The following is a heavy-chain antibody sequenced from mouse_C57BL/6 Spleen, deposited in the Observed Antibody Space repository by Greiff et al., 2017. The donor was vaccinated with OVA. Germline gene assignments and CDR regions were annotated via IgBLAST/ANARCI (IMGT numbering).Heavy chain of an antibody. Sequence: QVQLQQPGAELVMPGASVKLSCKASGYTFPSYWMHWVKQRPGQGLEWIGEIDPSDSYTNYNQKFKGKSTLTVDKSSSTAYMQLSSLTSEDSAVYYCARSPFITTVVATRYFDYWGQGTTLTVSS. CDR3: ARSPFITTVVATRYFDY. CDR1: GYTFPSYW. CDR2: IDPSDSYT. D-gene: IGHD1-1*01. J-gene: IGHJ2*01. V-gene: IGHV1-69*01.